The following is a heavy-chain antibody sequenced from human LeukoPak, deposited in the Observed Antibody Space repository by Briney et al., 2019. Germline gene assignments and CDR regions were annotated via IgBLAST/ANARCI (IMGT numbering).Heavy chain of an antibody. V-gene: IGHV1-18*01. CDR1: GYIFINYG. J-gene: IGHJ4*02. CDR3: ARAPVASSSYAVFDY. D-gene: IGHD6-13*01. Sequence: GASVKVSCKASGYIFINYGINWVRQAPRQGLEWMGWISPYNANTHFAQNFQGRVTMTTDTSTSTAYMELRSLRSDDTAVYYCARAPVASSSYAVFDYWGQGTLVTVSS. CDR2: ISPYNANT.